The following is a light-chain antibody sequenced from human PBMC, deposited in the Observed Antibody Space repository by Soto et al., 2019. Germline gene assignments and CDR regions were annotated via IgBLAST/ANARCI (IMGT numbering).Light chain of an antibody. V-gene: IGKV4-1*01. J-gene: IGKJ3*01. CDR3: QQYYSTPVT. CDR2: WAS. CDR1: QSVLYSSNNKNY. Sequence: DIVMTQSPDSLAVSLGERATINCKSSQSVLYSSNNKNYLAWYQQKPGQPPNLLIYWASTRESGVPDRFSGSGYGTDFTLTISSLQAEDVAVYYCQQYYSTPVTFGPGTKVDIK.